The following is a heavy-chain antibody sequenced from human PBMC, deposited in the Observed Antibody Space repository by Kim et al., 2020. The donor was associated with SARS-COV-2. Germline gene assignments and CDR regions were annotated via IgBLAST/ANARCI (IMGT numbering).Heavy chain of an antibody. CDR3: ARDSGSGSYFSS. D-gene: IGHD3-10*01. CDR1: GFTFSSYW. CDR2: INTDGSAT. J-gene: IGHJ4*02. V-gene: IGHV3-74*01. Sequence: GGSLRLSCAASGFTFSSYWMYWVRQAPGKGLVWVSRINTDGSATTYADSVKGRFTISRDNAENTLYLQMNSLRAEDTAVYYCARDSGSGSYFSSWGQGTLVTVSS.